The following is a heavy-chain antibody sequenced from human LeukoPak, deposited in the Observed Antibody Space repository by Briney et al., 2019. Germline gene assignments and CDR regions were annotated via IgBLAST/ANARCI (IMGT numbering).Heavy chain of an antibody. Sequence: GASVKVSCKASGGTFSSCAISWVRQAPGQGLEWMGRIIPIFGTANYAQKFQGRVTITTDESTSTAYMELSSLRSEDTAVYYCARDICDILTGYSPGYFDYWGQGTLVTVSS. CDR2: IIPIFGTA. CDR3: ARDICDILTGYSPGYFDY. CDR1: GGTFSSCA. D-gene: IGHD3-9*01. V-gene: IGHV1-69*05. J-gene: IGHJ4*02.